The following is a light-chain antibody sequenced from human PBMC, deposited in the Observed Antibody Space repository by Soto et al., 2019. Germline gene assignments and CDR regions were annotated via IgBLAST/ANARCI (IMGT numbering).Light chain of an antibody. Sequence: DIVMTQSPESLAVSLGERATINCKSNQSILFSSTGRNHLAWYQQKPGLPPKLIMYWASTRESGVPDRFSGGGSGTDFTLTITSLQAEDVATYYCQHYFRAPFSFGQGTTLQMK. CDR1: QSILFSSTGRNH. CDR2: WAS. CDR3: QHYFRAPFS. J-gene: IGKJ2*01. V-gene: IGKV4-1*01.